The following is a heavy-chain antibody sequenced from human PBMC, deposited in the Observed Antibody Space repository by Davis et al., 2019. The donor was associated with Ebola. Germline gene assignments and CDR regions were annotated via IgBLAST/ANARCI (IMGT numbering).Heavy chain of an antibody. CDR3: SERGSSV. CDR2: IYYSGST. J-gene: IGHJ4*02. CDR1: GDSISNYY. Sequence: PSETLSLTCTVSGDSISNYYWSWIRQSPGKGLEWIGFIYYSGSTNYNPSLKSRVTISIGASRNQFSLKMTSVTAADTAMYYCSERGSSVWGQGTLVTVSS. D-gene: IGHD3-10*01. V-gene: IGHV4-59*01.